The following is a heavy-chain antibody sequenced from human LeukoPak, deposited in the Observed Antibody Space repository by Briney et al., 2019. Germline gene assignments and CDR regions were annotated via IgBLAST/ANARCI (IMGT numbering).Heavy chain of an antibody. CDR3: ATRIAVAANYFDY. CDR2: FYYSGST. Sequence: GSLRLSCAASGFSFSTYAMTWVRQPPGKGLEWIGSFYYSGSTYYNPSLRSRLTMSVDTSKNQFSLKLSSVTAADTAVYYCATRIAVAANYFDYWGQGTLVTVSS. J-gene: IGHJ4*02. D-gene: IGHD6-19*01. CDR1: GFSFSTYA. V-gene: IGHV4-39*01.